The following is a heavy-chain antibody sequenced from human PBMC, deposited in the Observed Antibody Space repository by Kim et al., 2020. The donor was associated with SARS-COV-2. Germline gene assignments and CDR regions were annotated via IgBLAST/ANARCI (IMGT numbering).Heavy chain of an antibody. D-gene: IGHD4-17*01. V-gene: IGHV4-39*01. CDR1: GGSISSSSYY. J-gene: IGHJ6*02. CDR2: IYYSGST. CDR3: ARSDYGSYYYGMDV. Sequence: SETLSLTCTVSGGSISSSSYYWGWIRQPPGKGLEWIGSIYYSGSTYYNPSLKSRVTISVDTSKNQFSLKLSSVTAADTAVYYCARSDYGSYYYGMDVWGQGTTVTVSS.